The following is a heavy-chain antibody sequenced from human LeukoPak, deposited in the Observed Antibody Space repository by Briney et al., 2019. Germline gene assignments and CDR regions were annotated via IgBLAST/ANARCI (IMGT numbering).Heavy chain of an antibody. CDR3: ATTGYSSRWYDAFDI. V-gene: IGHV4-59*12. D-gene: IGHD6-13*01. Sequence: SETLSLTCTVSGGSISNKYWSWIRQPPGKGLEWIGYIYYSGSTNYNPSLKSRVTILVDTSKNQFSLHLKSVTPEDTAVYFCATTGYSSRWYDAFDIWGQGTLVTVSS. CDR1: GGSISNKY. J-gene: IGHJ3*02. CDR2: IYYSGST.